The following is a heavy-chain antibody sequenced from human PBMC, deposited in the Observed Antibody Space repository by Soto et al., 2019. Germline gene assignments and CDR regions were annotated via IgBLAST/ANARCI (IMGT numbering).Heavy chain of an antibody. CDR3: AKGGRQCLVTSDFNY. D-gene: IGHD6-19*01. J-gene: IGHJ4*02. Sequence: VQLVESGGGVVQPGRSLRLSCAASGFTFSDYAMHWVRQAPGKGLEWVAVVSHDGRNTHYADSVTGRFTISSDSSKNTVPLEITSVRAEDTAGYYCAKGGRQCLVTSDFNYWGQGALVTVSS. CDR2: VSHDGRNT. V-gene: IGHV3-30*18. CDR1: GFTFSDYA.